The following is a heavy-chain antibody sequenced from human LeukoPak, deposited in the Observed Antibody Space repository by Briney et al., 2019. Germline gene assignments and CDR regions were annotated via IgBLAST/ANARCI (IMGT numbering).Heavy chain of an antibody. J-gene: IGHJ6*04. Sequence: GRSLRLSCAASGFTFSSYGMHWVRQAPGKGLEWVAVIAYDGSNKYYGDSVKGRFTISRDNSKNTVYLQINSPRAEDTAVYHCAKDRWLGDLDYGMDVWGKGTTVTVSS. V-gene: IGHV3-30*18. CDR1: GFTFSSYG. CDR3: AKDRWLGDLDYGMDV. D-gene: IGHD3-10*01. CDR2: IAYDGSNK.